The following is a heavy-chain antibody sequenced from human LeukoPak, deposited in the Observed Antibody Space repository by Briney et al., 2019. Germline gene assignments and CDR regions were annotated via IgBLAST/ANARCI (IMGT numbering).Heavy chain of an antibody. CDR1: GYTLTELS. V-gene: IGHV1-24*01. D-gene: IGHD3-22*01. Sequence: ASVKVSCKVSGYTLTELSMHWVRQAPGKGLEWMGGFDPEDGETIYAQKFQGRVTMTEDTSTDTAYMELSSLRSEDTAVYYCATHYYDSSGYYTWGQGTLITVSS. CDR2: FDPEDGET. CDR3: ATHYYDSSGYYT. J-gene: IGHJ5*02.